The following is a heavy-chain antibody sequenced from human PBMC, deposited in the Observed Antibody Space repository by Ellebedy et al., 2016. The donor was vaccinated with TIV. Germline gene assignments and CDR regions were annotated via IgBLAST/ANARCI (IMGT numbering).Heavy chain of an antibody. V-gene: IGHV3-48*04. J-gene: IGHJ3*02. D-gene: IGHD7-27*01. CDR1: GFSFSSYS. CDR3: ARDMAWGNERVIDAFDI. Sequence: GGSLRLSCAASGFSFSSYSMNWVRQAPGKGLEWVSYMSGSTITTYYADSVKGRFTISRDNAKNSLYLQMNSLRAEDTAVYYWARDMAWGNERVIDAFDIWGQGTMVTVSS. CDR2: MSGSTITT.